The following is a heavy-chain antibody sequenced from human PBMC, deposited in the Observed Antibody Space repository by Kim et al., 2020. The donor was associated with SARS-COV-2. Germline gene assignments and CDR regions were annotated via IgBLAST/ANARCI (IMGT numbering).Heavy chain of an antibody. CDR3: ARVRYYGSVRLEYYFDY. CDR2: IIPIFGTA. J-gene: IGHJ4*02. V-gene: IGHV1-69*13. Sequence: SVKVSCKASGGTFSSYAISWVRQAPGQGLEWMGGIIPIFGTANYAQKFQGRVTITADESTSTAYMELSSLRSEDTAVYYCARVRYYGSVRLEYYFDYWGQGTLVTVSS. D-gene: IGHD3-10*01. CDR1: GGTFSSYA.